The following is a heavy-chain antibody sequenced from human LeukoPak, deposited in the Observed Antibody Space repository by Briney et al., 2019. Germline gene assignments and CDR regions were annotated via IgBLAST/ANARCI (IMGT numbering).Heavy chain of an antibody. CDR2: IIPIFGTA. D-gene: IGHD6-19*01. CDR3: ARDITVAGNRFDY. J-gene: IGHJ4*02. CDR1: GGIFSSYA. Sequence: ASVKVSCKASGGIFSSYAISWVRQAPGQGLEWMGGIIPIFGTANYAQKFQGSLTITTDESTSTAYMELSSLRSEDTAVYYCARDITVAGNRFDYWGQGTLVTVSS. V-gene: IGHV1-69*05.